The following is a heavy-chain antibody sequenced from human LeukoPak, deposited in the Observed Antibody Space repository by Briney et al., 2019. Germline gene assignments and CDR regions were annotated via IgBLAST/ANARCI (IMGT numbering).Heavy chain of an antibody. CDR2: INHSGST. CDR1: GGSFSGYY. D-gene: IGHD6-19*01. V-gene: IGHV4-34*01. CDR3: ARATTSSGWTRAEYFQH. J-gene: IGHJ1*01. Sequence: SETLSLTCAVYGGSFSGYYWSWIRQPPGKELAWIGEINHSGSTNYNPSLKSRVTISVDTSKNQFSLKLSSVTAADTAVYYCARATTSSGWTRAEYFQHWGQGTLVTVSS.